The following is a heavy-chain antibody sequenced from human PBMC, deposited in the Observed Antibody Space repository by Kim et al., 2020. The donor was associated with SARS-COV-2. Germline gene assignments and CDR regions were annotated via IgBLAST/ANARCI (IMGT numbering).Heavy chain of an antibody. CDR3: AKVRYYYDSSGYYPFVYYFDY. J-gene: IGHJ4*02. CDR2: ISGSGGST. CDR1: GFTFSSYA. Sequence: GGSLRLSCAASGFTFSSYAMSWVRQAPGKGLEWVSAISGSGGSTYYADSVKGRFTISRDNSKNTLYLQMNSLRAEDTAVYYCAKVRYYYDSSGYYPFVYYFDYWGQGTLVTVSS. D-gene: IGHD3-22*01. V-gene: IGHV3-23*01.